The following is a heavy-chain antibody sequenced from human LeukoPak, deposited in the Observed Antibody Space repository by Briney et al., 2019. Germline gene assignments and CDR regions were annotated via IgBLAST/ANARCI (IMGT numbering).Heavy chain of an antibody. V-gene: IGHV3-11*04. Sequence: GGSLRLSCAASGFTFSDYYMSWIRQAPGKGLEGVSYISSSGSTIYYADSVKGRFTISRDNAKNSLYLQINSMRAEDTAVYYCASRYCSGGSCYFDYWGQGTLVTVSS. J-gene: IGHJ4*02. D-gene: IGHD2-15*01. CDR1: GFTFSDYY. CDR3: ASRYCSGGSCYFDY. CDR2: ISSSGSTI.